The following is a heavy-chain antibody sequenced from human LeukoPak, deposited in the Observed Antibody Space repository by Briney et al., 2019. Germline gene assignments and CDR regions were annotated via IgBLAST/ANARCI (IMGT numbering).Heavy chain of an antibody. CDR2: IYYSGST. J-gene: IGHJ6*03. CDR1: GGSIGSYY. V-gene: IGHV4-59*01. CDR3: ARIPRDFWSGYRQNYYYYYYMDV. Sequence: SETLSLTCTVSGGSIGSYYWTWIRQPPGKGLEWIGYIYYSGSTNYNPSLKSRVTISVDTSKNQFSLKLSSVTAADTAVYYCARIPRDFWSGYRQNYYYYYYMDVWGKGTTVTVSS. D-gene: IGHD3-3*01.